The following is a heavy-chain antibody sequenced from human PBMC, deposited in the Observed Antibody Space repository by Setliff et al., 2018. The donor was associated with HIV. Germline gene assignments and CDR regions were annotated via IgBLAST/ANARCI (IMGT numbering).Heavy chain of an antibody. J-gene: IGHJ5*02. CDR2: IIPILGTA. Sequence: SVKVSCKASGGTFSSYTINWVRQAPGQGLEWMGRIIPILGTANYAQKFQGRVTITAEKSTSTVYTELSSLRSEDTAVYYCARALDDILPGMTRKWFDPWGQGTLVTVSS. D-gene: IGHD3-9*01. CDR1: GGTFSSYT. CDR3: ARALDDILPGMTRKWFDP. V-gene: IGHV1-69*08.